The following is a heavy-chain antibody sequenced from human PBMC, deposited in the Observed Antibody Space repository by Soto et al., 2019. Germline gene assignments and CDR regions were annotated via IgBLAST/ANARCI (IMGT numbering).Heavy chain of an antibody. V-gene: IGHV4-59*06. D-gene: IGHD7-27*01. CDR2: IYHSGST. J-gene: IGHJ4*02. CDR3: AAKLGTTHYFDF. CDR1: GGSISGYY. Sequence: SETLSLTCTVAGGSISGYYWSWIRQHPGKGLEWIGYIYHSGSTNYNPSLQSRVIMSIDTSKNQFSLQLYSVTAADTAVYFCAAKLGTTHYFDFWGQGSLVTVSS.